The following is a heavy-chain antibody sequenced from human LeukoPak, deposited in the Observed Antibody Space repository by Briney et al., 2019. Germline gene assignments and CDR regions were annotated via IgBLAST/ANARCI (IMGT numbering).Heavy chain of an antibody. J-gene: IGHJ4*02. D-gene: IGHD3-22*01. V-gene: IGHV3-23*01. CDR2: ISDSGGRT. CDR1: GITLSNYG. CDR3: AKRGVVIRVILVGFHKEAYYFDS. Sequence: PGGSLRLSCAVSGITLSNYGMSWVRQDPGKGLEWVAGISDSGGRTNYADSVKGRFTISRDNPKNTLYLQMNSLRPEDTAVYFCAKRGVVIRVILVGFHKEAYYFDSWGQGVLVTVSS.